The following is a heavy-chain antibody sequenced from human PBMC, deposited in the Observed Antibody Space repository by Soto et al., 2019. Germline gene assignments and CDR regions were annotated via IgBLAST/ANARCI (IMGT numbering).Heavy chain of an antibody. CDR2: IIPIFGTA. D-gene: IGHD3-22*01. Sequence: SVKVSCKASGGTFSSYAISWVRQAPGQRLEWMGGIIPIFGTANYAQKFQGRVTITADESTSTAYMELSSLRSEDTAVYYCARDTRNYYDSSGSLDYWGQGTLVTVSS. V-gene: IGHV1-69*13. CDR3: ARDTRNYYDSSGSLDY. CDR1: GGTFSSYA. J-gene: IGHJ4*02.